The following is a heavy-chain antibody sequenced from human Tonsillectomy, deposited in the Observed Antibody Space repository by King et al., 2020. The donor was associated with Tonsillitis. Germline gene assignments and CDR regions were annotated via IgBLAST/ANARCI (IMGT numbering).Heavy chain of an antibody. D-gene: IGHD3-16*01. Sequence: VQLVESGGGVVQPGRSLRLSCAASGFTFSNNGMHWVRQAPGKGLEWVALIAYDGSYENYADSVKGRFTISRDNSKNTLYLEMNSLRVEDTAVYYCAKVGIGLSDWYFDLWGRGTLVTVSS. V-gene: IGHV3-30*18. CDR1: GFTFSNNG. J-gene: IGHJ2*01. CDR2: IAYDGSYE. CDR3: AKVGIGLSDWYFDL.